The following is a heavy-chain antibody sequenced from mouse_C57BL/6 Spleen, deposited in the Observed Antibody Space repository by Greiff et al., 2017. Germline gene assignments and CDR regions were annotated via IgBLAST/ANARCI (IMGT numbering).Heavy chain of an antibody. V-gene: IGHV1-80*01. CDR1: GYAFSSYW. Sequence: QVHVKQSGAELVKPGASVKISCKASGYAFSSYWMNWVKQRPGKGLEWIGQIYPGDGDTNYNGKFKGKATLTADKSSSTAYMQLSSLTSEDSAVYFCARDYGNSLYAMDYWGQGTSVTVSS. CDR2: IYPGDGDT. J-gene: IGHJ4*01. CDR3: ARDYGNSLYAMDY. D-gene: IGHD2-1*01.